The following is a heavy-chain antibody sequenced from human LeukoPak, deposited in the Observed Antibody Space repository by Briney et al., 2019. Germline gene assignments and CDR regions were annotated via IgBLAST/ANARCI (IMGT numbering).Heavy chain of an antibody. Sequence: SGGSLRLSCAASGFTFSDYAISWVRQAPGQGLEWVSTISDDGSGTYYADSVKGRFTISRDNSKNTLFLQINSLRAEDSAVYYCATDRERDPSVYYLVGGQGTLITVSS. J-gene: IGHJ4*02. CDR2: ISDDGSGT. CDR3: ATDRERDPSVYYLV. V-gene: IGHV3-23*01. CDR1: GFTFSDYA. D-gene: IGHD3-22*01.